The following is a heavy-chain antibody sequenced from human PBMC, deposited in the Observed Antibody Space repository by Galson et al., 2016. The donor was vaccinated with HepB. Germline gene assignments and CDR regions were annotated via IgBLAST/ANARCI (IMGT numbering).Heavy chain of an antibody. J-gene: IGHJ4*02. CDR2: TSYHASNK. CDR1: GGCFGSSA. D-gene: IGHD3-10*01. CDR3: ARDGYYYGSGSYGAATY. Sequence: SLRLSCAASGGCFGSSARHWGGQAPGTGLEWVAVTSYHASNKYYVVPVKGRFTISRDNSKDTLYLQMNSLRVEDTAMYYCARDGYYYGSGSYGAATYWGQGTPVTVSS. V-gene: IGHV3-30-3*01.